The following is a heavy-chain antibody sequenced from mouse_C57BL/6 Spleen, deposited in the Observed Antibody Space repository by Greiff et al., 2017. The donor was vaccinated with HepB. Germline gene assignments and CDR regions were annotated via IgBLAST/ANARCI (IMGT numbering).Heavy chain of an antibody. J-gene: IGHJ4*01. CDR2: IYPGSGNT. D-gene: IGHD3-1*01. CDR3: AGFGTMDY. CDR1: GYSFTSYY. Sequence: VKVVESGPELVKPGASVKISCKASGYSFTSYYIHWVKQRPGQGLEWIGWIYPGSGNTKYNEKFKGKATLTADTSSSTAYMQLSSLTSEDSAVYYCAGFGTMDYWGQGTSVTVSS. V-gene: IGHV1-66*01.